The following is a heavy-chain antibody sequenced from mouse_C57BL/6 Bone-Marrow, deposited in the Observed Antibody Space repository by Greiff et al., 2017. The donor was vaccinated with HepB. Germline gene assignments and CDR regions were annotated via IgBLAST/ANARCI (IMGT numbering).Heavy chain of an antibody. CDR3: ARWSSYEAMDY. CDR1: GYTFTSYW. D-gene: IGHD1-1*01. V-gene: IGHV1-53*01. CDR2: INPSNGGT. Sequence: QVHVKQPGTELVKPGASVKLSCKASGYTFTSYWMHWVKQRPGQGLEWIGNINPSNGGTNYNEKFKSKATLTVDTSSSTAYMQLSSLTSEDSAVYYCARWSSYEAMDYWGQGTSVTVSS. J-gene: IGHJ4*01.